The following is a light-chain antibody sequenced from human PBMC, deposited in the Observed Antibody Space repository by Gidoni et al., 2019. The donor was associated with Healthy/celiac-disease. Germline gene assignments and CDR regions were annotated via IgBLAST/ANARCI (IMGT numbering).Light chain of an antibody. V-gene: IGKV3-11*01. CDR3: QQRSNWPWT. CDR2: DAS. J-gene: IGKJ1*01. CDR1: QSVSSY. Sequence: EIVLTQSPATLSLSPGARATLSCRASQSVSSYLAWYQQKPGQAPRLLIYDASNRATGIPARFSGSESGTDFTLTISSLEPEDFAVYYCQQRSNWPWTFGQXTKVEIK.